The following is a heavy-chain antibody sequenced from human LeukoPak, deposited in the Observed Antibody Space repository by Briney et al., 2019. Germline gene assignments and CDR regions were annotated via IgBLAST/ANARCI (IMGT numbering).Heavy chain of an antibody. CDR2: IVPISGTP. J-gene: IGHJ3*02. Sequence: ASVKVSCKASGGSFRRNTIVWVRQAPGQGLEWMGMIVPISGTPNYAQKLQGRLTISTDESTSTAYMDLSNLRSDDTAIYYCAINTGGRADAFDTWGQGTLVTVSS. V-gene: IGHV1-69*05. D-gene: IGHD1-26*01. CDR3: AINTGGRADAFDT. CDR1: GGSFRRNT.